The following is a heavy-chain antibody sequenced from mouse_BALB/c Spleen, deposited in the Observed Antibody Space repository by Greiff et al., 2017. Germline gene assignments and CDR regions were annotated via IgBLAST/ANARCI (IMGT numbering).Heavy chain of an antibody. CDR3: ARFLNYGSHYLDN. J-gene: IGHJ2*01. D-gene: IGHD1-1*01. CDR2: IRYSGST. CDR1: GYSITSDYA. V-gene: IGHV3-2*02. Sequence: EVQRVESGPGLVKPSQSLSLTCTATGYSITSDYAWNLIRQCPGNKLERMGFIRYSGSTSYNPSLKRRITITRDTSKNQFSLQLNSVTTEDTATYYCARFLNYGSHYLDNGGQGTTLPVSS.